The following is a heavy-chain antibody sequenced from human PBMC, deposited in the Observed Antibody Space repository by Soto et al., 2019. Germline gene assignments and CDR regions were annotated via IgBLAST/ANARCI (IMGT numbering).Heavy chain of an antibody. V-gene: IGHV3-48*01. D-gene: IGHD3-22*01. CDR1: GFQFSRYS. CDR3: ARGAYYYDSSGLSY. CDR2: ISSSSSTI. Sequence: PGGSLRLSCAASGFQFSRYSMNWVRQAPGKGLEWVSYISSSSSTIYYADSVKGRFTISRDNAKNSLYLQMNSLRAEDTAVYYCARGAYYYDSSGLSYWGQGTLVTVSS. J-gene: IGHJ4*02.